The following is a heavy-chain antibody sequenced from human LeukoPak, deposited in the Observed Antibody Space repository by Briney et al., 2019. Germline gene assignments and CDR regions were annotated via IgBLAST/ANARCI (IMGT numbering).Heavy chain of an antibody. CDR3: ARRVRIAAAKKSRADLDY. V-gene: IGHV4-39*07. D-gene: IGHD6-13*01. CDR2: INHSGST. J-gene: IGHJ4*02. Sequence: SETLSLTCTVSGGSISSSSYYWGWIRQPPGKGLEWIGEINHSGSTNYNPSLKSRVTISVDTSKNQFSLKLSSVTAADTAVYYCARRVRIAAAKKSRADLDYWGQGTLVTVSS. CDR1: GGSISSSSYY.